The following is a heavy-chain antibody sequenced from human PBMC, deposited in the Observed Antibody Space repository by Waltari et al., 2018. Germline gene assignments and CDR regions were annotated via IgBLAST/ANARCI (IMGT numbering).Heavy chain of an antibody. Sequence: EVQLVESGGGLVQPGGSLRLSCAASGFTFSEFWMSWVRQAPGKGLEWVANIKQDGSDKYYVESVKGRFTISRDNANHLLFLQMNSLRVDDTALYYCSSMDFWGKGTTVIVSS. J-gene: IGHJ6*03. V-gene: IGHV3-7*01. CDR2: IKQDGSDK. CDR1: GFTFSEFW. CDR3: SSMDF.